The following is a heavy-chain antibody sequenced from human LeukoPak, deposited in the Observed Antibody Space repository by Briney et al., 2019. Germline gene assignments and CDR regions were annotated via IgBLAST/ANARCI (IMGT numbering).Heavy chain of an antibody. V-gene: IGHV1-46*01. CDR3: ARDQGYYYDSSGFGPCFDY. Sequence: ASVKVSCKASGYTFTSYYMHWVRQAPGQGLEWMGIINPSGGSTSYAQKFQGRVTMTRDTSTSTVYMELSSPRSEDTAVYYCARDQGYYYDSSGFGPCFDYWGQGTLVTVSS. J-gene: IGHJ4*02. D-gene: IGHD3-22*01. CDR2: INPSGGST. CDR1: GYTFTSYY.